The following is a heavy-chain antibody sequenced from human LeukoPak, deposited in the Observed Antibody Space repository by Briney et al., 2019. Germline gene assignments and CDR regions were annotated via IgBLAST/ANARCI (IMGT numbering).Heavy chain of an antibody. CDR3: ARDLVYSYGSGSYTSNWFDP. V-gene: IGHV3-33*01. CDR1: GFTFSSYG. Sequence: PGGSLRLSCAASGFTFSSYGMHWVRQAPGKGLGWVAVIWYDGSNKYYADSVKGRFTISRDNSKNTLYLQMNSLRAEDTAVYSCARDLVYSYGSGSYTSNWFDPWGQGTLVTVSS. CDR2: IWYDGSNK. J-gene: IGHJ5*02. D-gene: IGHD3-10*01.